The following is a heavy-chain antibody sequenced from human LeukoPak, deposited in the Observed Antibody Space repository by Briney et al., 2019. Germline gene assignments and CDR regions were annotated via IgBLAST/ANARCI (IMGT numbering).Heavy chain of an antibody. J-gene: IGHJ6*03. D-gene: IGHD2-2*01. CDR2: IYYSGNT. CDR3: ARTTEGYCSSASCFGFSYSYYMDV. CDR1: AGSITTTDYY. V-gene: IGHV4-39*07. Sequence: SETLSLTCTVSAGSITTTDYYWAWIRQPPGKGLEWIGNIYYSGNTYYNPSLKSRVTISVDTSKNQFSLKLSSVIAADTAVYYCARTTEGYCSSASCFGFSYSYYMDVWGKGTTVTISS.